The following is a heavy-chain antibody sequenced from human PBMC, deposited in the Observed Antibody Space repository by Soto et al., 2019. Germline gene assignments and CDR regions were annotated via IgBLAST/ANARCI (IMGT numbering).Heavy chain of an antibody. D-gene: IGHD3-16*01. V-gene: IGHV3-30*18. CDR2: ISYDGSNK. J-gene: IGHJ4*02. CDR3: AKGGIRYYDYIWGSYRQGQFDY. Sequence: QVQLVESGGGVVQPGRSLRLSCAASGFTFSSYGMHWVRQAPGKGLEWVAVISYDGSNKYYADSVKGRFTISRDNSKNTLYLQMNSLRAEDTAVYYCAKGGIRYYDYIWGSYRQGQFDYWGQVTLVTVSS. CDR1: GFTFSSYG.